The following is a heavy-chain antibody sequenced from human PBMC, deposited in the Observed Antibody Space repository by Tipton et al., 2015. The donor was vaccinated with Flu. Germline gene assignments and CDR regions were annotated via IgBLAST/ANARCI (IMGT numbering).Heavy chain of an antibody. CDR1: GGSINSGDYY. CDR2: LSTTTTGST. CDR3: ARGPGHLIFEI. J-gene: IGHJ4*02. V-gene: IGHV4-61*02. Sequence: TLSLTCTVSGGSINSGDYYWSWFRQAAGRGLEWIGRLSTTTTGSTDYNPSLESRVVISVDTSKNQISLNLDSVTAADTAVYYCARGPGHLIFEIWGQGTLVTVSS. D-gene: IGHD2/OR15-2a*01.